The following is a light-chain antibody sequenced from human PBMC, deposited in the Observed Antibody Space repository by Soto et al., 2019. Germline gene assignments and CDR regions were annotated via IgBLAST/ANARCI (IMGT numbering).Light chain of an antibody. CDR2: DAS. V-gene: IGKV3-11*01. Sequence: LTQSPATLSLSPGERATLSCRASQSVSSYLAWYQQKPGQAPRLLIYDASNRATGIPARFSGSGSGTDFTLTISSLEPEDFAVYYCQQRSNWPPSITFGQGTRLEIK. CDR1: QSVSSY. J-gene: IGKJ5*01. CDR3: QQRSNWPPSIT.